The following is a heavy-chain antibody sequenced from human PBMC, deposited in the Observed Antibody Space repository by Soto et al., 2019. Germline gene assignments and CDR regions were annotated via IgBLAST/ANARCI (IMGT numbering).Heavy chain of an antibody. CDR1: GFTVSSNY. J-gene: IGHJ5*02. Sequence: EVQLVESGGGLVQPGGSLRLSCAASGFTVSSNYMISVRQAPGKGLEWVAVIYRGGSTYYADSVKGRFTISRHNYKNTLYLQMNSLRAEDTAVYYCAREVGHGGFDPWCQGTLVTVSS. CDR2: IYRGGST. V-gene: IGHV3-53*04. CDR3: AREVGHGGFDP.